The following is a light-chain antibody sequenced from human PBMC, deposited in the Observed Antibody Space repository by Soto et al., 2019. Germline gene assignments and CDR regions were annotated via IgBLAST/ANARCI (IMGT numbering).Light chain of an antibody. CDR2: AAS. Sequence: DIQMTQSPTSLSASEGDRVTITCRASQSISSYLNRYQQKSGKAPKLLIFAASSLQSGVPSRFSGSGPGTDFTLTIRSLQPEDFATYYCQQSYSTRWTFGQGTKVDIK. J-gene: IGKJ1*01. V-gene: IGKV1-39*01. CDR3: QQSYSTRWT. CDR1: QSISSY.